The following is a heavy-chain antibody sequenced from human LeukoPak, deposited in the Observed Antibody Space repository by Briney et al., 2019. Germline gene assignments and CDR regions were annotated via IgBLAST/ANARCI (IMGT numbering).Heavy chain of an antibody. D-gene: IGHD2-15*01. CDR2: IYYSGST. V-gene: IGHV4-38-2*02. CDR1: GYSISSGYY. Sequence: PSETLSLTCTVSGYSISSGYYWGWIRQPPGKGLEWIRSIYYSGSTYYNPSLKSRVTISVDTSKNQFSLKLSSVTAADTAVYYCARCGSNSPWAGYYYMDVWGKGTTVTVS. J-gene: IGHJ6*03. CDR3: ARCGSNSPWAGYYYMDV.